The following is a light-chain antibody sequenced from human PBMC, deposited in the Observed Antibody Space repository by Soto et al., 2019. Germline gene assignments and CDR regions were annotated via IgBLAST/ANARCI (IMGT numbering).Light chain of an antibody. CDR1: SSDVGKYNL. CDR2: EDI. J-gene: IGLJ2*01. V-gene: IGLV2-14*02. CDR3: AAWDDTLNAAV. Sequence: QSALTQPASVSASPGQSITISCTGTSSDVGKYNLVSWYQQHPGKAPKLMIYEDIERPSVVSNRFSGSKSGNTASLAISGLQSEDEAEYYCAAWDDTLNAAVFGGGTKLTVL.